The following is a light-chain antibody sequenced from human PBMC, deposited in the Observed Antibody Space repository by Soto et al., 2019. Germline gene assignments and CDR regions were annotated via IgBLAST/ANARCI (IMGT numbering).Light chain of an antibody. J-gene: IGKJ1*01. CDR2: GAS. Sequence: EKVMTQSPATMSVSLGKIATISCKASRSVRSNLAWYQQKPGQAPRILISGASTRATGITDRFSGSGSGTEGTITINSLKSEDGAVYYCQQYNYWTGTFGQGTKVDIK. V-gene: IGKV3-15*01. CDR3: QQYNYWTGT. CDR1: RSVRSN.